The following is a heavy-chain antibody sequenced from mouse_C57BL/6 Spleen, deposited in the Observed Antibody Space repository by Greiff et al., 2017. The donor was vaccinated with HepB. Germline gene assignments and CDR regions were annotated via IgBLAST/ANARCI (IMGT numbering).Heavy chain of an antibody. V-gene: IGHV10-1*01. CDR3: VRHAYYGSRGGYAMDY. J-gene: IGHJ4*01. CDR2: IRSKSNNYAT. CDR1: GFSFNTYA. D-gene: IGHD1-1*01. Sequence: EVKLVESGGGLVQPKGSLKLSCAASGFSFNTYAMNWVRQAPGKGLEWVARIRSKSNNYATYYADSVKDRFTISRDDSESMLYLQMNNLKTEDKAMYYCVRHAYYGSRGGYAMDYWGQGTSVTVSS.